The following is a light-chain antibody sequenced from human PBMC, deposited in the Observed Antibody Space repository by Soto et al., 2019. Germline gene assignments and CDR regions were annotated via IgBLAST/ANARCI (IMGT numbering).Light chain of an antibody. CDR3: SSYTSSRTYV. V-gene: IGLV2-14*03. J-gene: IGLJ1*01. CDR1: SSDVGGYKY. Sequence: QSALTQPASVSGSPGQSITISCTGTSSDVGGYKYVSWYQQHPDKAPKLMIYDVSNRPSGVSDRFSGSKSDNTASLTISGLQAEDEADYYCSSYTSSRTYVFGTGTKVTVL. CDR2: DVS.